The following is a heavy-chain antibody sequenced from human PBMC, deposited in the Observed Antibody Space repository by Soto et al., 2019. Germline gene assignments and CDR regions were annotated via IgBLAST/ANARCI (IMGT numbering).Heavy chain of an antibody. J-gene: IGHJ4*02. CDR2: IYYTGRT. Sequence: QLQLQESGQGLVKPSETLTLTCTVSGGSINSSTYYWGWLRQPPGQGLEWIGSIYYTGRTYYTPSLTVRVTISKDTAKNQFSLKLSSVTAADTAVYYCARPTMDRKVTVFDSWGQGILVTVSS. CDR3: ARPTMDRKVTVFDS. CDR1: GGSINSSTYY. V-gene: IGHV4-39*01. D-gene: IGHD3-10*01.